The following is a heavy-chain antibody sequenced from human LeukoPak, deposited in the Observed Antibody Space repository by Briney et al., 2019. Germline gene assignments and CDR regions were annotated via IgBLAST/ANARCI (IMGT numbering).Heavy chain of an antibody. D-gene: IGHD3-10*01. V-gene: IGHV1-2*02. Sequence: ASLKLSCKASGYTFTGYYMHWVRQAPGQGLEWMGWINPNSSGTNYAQKFQGRVTMTRDTSISTAYMELSRLRSDDTTVYYCALQRTVVLRFGKGTTLASWGQGTLVTV. J-gene: IGHJ4*02. CDR3: ALQRTVVLRFGKGTTLAS. CDR1: GYTFTGYY. CDR2: INPNSSGT.